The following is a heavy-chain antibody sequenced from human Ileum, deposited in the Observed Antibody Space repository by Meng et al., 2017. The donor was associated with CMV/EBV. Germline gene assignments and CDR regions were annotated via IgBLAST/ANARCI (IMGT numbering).Heavy chain of an antibody. CDR1: GDSVSTNNVA. D-gene: IGHD6-6*01. CDR2: TAYRSNWDY. J-gene: IGHJ4*02. V-gene: IGHV6-1*01. CDR3: ARESELLRFDH. Sequence: FQRQQPGQVLAHPPSSRPLTRYISGDSVSTNNVAWNSIRPSPRRGLEGLGRTAYRSNWDYEYSVSVESRITISPDTSKNQFSLHLRSVTPEDTAIYYCARESELLRFDHWGQGTLVTVSS.